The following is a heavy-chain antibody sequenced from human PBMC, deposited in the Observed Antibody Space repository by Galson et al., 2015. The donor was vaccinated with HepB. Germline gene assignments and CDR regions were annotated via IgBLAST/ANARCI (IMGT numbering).Heavy chain of an antibody. Sequence: SVKVSCKASGYAFTSCYMHWVRQAPGQGLEWMGIINPSSGSATYAQKFQGGVTMTRDTSTNTVYMELSSLRSEDTAVYYCARDPGGRYSGYDFYFYYYMDVWGKGTTVTVSS. D-gene: IGHD5-12*01. CDR3: ARDPGGRYSGYDFYFYYYMDV. J-gene: IGHJ6*03. CDR2: INPSSGSA. CDR1: GYAFTSCY. V-gene: IGHV1-46*01.